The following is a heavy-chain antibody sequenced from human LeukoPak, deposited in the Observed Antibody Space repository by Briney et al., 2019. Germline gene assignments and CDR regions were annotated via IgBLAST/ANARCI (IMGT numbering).Heavy chain of an antibody. CDR3: AKGYSSSSTYYYFYMDV. Sequence: PGGSLRLSCAASGFMFSTYGMHWVRQVPGKGLEWVAFIRYDGSNKNYAVHADSVKGRFTISRDNSKKMMYLQMNSLRTEDTAVYYCAKGYSSSSTYYYFYMDVWGKGTTVTVSS. CDR2: IRYDGSNK. V-gene: IGHV3-30*02. D-gene: IGHD6-6*01. J-gene: IGHJ6*03. CDR1: GFMFSTYG.